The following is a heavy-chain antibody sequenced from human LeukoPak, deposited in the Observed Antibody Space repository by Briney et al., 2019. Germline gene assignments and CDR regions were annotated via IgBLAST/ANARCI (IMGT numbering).Heavy chain of an antibody. Sequence: GGSLRLSCAASGFTFDDYSMSWVRQAPGKGLEWVSGINWNGGSTGYADSVKGRFTISRDNAKNSLYLQMNSLRAEDTALYHCARAPIFSPDLKDAFDIWGQGTMVTVSS. CDR2: INWNGGST. CDR3: ARAPIFSPDLKDAFDI. D-gene: IGHD3-3*02. J-gene: IGHJ3*02. V-gene: IGHV3-20*01. CDR1: GFTFDDYS.